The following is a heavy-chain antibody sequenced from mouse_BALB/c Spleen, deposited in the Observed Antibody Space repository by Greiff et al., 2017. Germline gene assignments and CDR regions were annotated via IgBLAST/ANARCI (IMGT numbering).Heavy chain of an antibody. Sequence: VQLQQSGAELARPGASVKLSCKASGYTFTSYWMQWVKQRPGQGLEWIGAIYPGDGNTRYTQKFKGKATLTADKSSSTAYMQLSSLASEDSAVYYCAKSYDFAYWGQGTLVTVSA. CDR3: AKSYDFAY. CDR2: IYPGDGNT. CDR1: GYTFTSYW. J-gene: IGHJ3*01. D-gene: IGHD2-12*01. V-gene: IGHV1-87*01.